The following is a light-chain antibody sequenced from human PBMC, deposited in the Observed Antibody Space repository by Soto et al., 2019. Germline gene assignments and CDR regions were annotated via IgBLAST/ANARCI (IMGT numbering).Light chain of an antibody. J-gene: IGKJ3*01. CDR2: GAS. CDR1: QSVSSN. Sequence: EIVMTQSPATLSVSPGERATLSCRASQSVSSNLAWYQQKPGQAPRLLIYGASTRATGIPARFSGSGSGTEFTLTISRLEPEDFAVYYCQHYGNTPPSVTFGPGTKVDIK. V-gene: IGKV3D-15*01. CDR3: QHYGNTPPSVT.